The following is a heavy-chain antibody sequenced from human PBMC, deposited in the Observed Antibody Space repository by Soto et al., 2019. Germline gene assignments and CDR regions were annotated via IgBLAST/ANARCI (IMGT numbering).Heavy chain of an antibody. V-gene: IGHV1-69*13. Sequence: ASVKVSCKASGGTFSSYAISWVRQAPGQGLEWMGGIIPIFGTANYAQKFQGRVTITADESTGTAYTELSSLRSEDTAVYYCEISGWQDLFDYWGPGTLVTVS. D-gene: IGHD6-19*01. CDR2: IIPIFGTA. J-gene: IGHJ4*02. CDR3: EISGWQDLFDY. CDR1: GGTFSSYA.